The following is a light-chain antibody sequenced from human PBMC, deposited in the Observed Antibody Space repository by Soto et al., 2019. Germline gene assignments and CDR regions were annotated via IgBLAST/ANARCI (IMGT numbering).Light chain of an antibody. CDR3: VSYTSSTTYV. CDR2: DVA. J-gene: IGLJ1*01. CDR1: SSDVGGSNF. V-gene: IGLV2-14*03. Sequence: QSVLTQPASVSDSPGQSITISCTGTSSDVGGSNFVSWYQQHPGKPPKLIIYDVANQPSGVSNRFSGSKSGSTASLITSRLQTEDEADYYCVSYTSSTTYVFGTGTKVTVL.